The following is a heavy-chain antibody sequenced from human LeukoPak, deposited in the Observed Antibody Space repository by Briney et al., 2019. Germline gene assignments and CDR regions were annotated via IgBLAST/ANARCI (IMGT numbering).Heavy chain of an antibody. V-gene: IGHV3-21*01. Sequence: PGGSLRLSCAASGFTFTSHSMNWVRQAPGKGLEWVSSIVSRSTSIYYADSVKGRFTISRDNSKNSLYLQMNSLRADDTAVYYCARESSESFDIWGQGTMVTVSS. CDR1: GFTFTSHS. CDR2: IVSRSTSI. D-gene: IGHD6-25*01. CDR3: ARESSESFDI. J-gene: IGHJ3*02.